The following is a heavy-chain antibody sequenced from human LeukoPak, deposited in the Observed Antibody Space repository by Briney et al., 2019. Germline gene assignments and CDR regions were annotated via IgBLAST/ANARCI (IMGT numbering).Heavy chain of an antibody. D-gene: IGHD6-13*01. CDR1: GGSISSSSYY. CDR2: IYYSGST. Sequence: SETLSLTCTVSGGSISSSSYYWGWIRQPPGKGLEWIGSIYYSGSTYYNPSLKSRVTISVDTSKNQFSLKLSSVTAADTAVYYCARPQSWYRAGYFDYRGQGTLVTVSS. V-gene: IGHV4-39*01. CDR3: ARPQSWYRAGYFDY. J-gene: IGHJ4*02.